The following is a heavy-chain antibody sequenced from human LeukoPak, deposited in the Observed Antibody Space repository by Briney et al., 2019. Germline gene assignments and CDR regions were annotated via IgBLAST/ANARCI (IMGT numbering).Heavy chain of an antibody. J-gene: IGHJ6*02. CDR3: ARDKQRYYYYGMDV. D-gene: IGHD5-18*01. V-gene: IGHV1-2*02. Sequence: ASVKVSCKASGYTFTGYYMHWVRQAPGRGLEWMGWINPNSGGTNYAQKFQGRVTMTRDTSISTAYMELSRLRSDDTAVYYCARDKQRYYYYGMDVWGQGTTVTVSS. CDR2: INPNSGGT. CDR1: GYTFTGYY.